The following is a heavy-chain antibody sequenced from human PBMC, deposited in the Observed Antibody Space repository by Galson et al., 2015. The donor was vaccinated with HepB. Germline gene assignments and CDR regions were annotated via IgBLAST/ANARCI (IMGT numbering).Heavy chain of an antibody. J-gene: IGHJ4*02. Sequence: SLRLSCAVSGFTFSSYAMSWVRQAPGKGLEWVSAISGSGDITYYADSVKGRFTISRDNSKNTLYLQMNSLRAEDTAVYYCAKRGVVRFLEWLPHYYFDYWGQGTLVTVSS. D-gene: IGHD3-3*01. CDR2: ISGSGDIT. CDR3: AKRGVVRFLEWLPHYYFDY. CDR1: GFTFSSYA. V-gene: IGHV3-23*01.